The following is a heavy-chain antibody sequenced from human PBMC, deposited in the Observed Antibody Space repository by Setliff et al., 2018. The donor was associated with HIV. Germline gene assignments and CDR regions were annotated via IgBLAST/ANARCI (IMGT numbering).Heavy chain of an antibody. CDR1: GFTFSSYG. Sequence: GGSLRLSCAASGFTFSSYGMHWVRQAPGKGLEWVAVISYDGSNKYYADSMKGRFTISRDSAKNSVYLQMNSLRAEDTAVYYCTRDSGPYYDYVWGTYRPEYFQHWGQGTLVTVSS. CDR2: ISYDGSNK. J-gene: IGHJ1*01. V-gene: IGHV3-30*03. CDR3: TRDSGPYYDYVWGTYRPEYFQH. D-gene: IGHD3-16*02.